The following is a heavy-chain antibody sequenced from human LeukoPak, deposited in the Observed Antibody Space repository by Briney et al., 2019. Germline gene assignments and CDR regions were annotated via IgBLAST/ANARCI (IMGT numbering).Heavy chain of an antibody. V-gene: IGHV3-23*01. J-gene: IGHJ4*02. CDR1: GFIFNKHA. CDR2: LSGSGSST. D-gene: IGHD2-15*01. Sequence: GGSLRLSCVASGFIFNKHATSWVRQAPGKGLEWVSGLSGSGSSTDYADSVKGRFTVSRDNAKNSLYLQMNSLRAEDTAVYYCARDLCSGGSCYGVDYWGQGTLVTVSS. CDR3: ARDLCSGGSCYGVDY.